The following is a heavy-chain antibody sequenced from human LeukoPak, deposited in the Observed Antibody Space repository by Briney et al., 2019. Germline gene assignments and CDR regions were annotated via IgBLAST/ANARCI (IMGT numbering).Heavy chain of an antibody. J-gene: IGHJ3*02. V-gene: IGHV4-59*11. Sequence: SGTLSLTCTVSGGSISSHYWSWIRQPPGKGLEWIGYIYYSGSTNYNPSLKSRVTISVDTSKNQFSLKLSSVTAADTAVYYCARAGRAFDIWGQGTMVTVSS. CDR3: ARAGRAFDI. CDR1: GGSISSHY. CDR2: IYYSGST. D-gene: IGHD2-15*01.